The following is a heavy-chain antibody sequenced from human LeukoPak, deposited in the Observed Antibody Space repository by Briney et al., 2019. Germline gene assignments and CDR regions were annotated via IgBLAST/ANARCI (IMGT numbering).Heavy chain of an antibody. D-gene: IGHD1-26*01. CDR2: ISSSGKA. J-gene: IGHJ4*02. Sequence: PSETLSLTCAASGGPITTTDFDWAWIRQPPGQGFEWIATISSSGKAYYYPSLMSRVTISVDTSKNQFSLDVTSVTAADTGLFYCARFEGGTGFDYWGRGILVIVS. CDR1: GGPITTTDFD. CDR3: ARFEGGTGFDY. V-gene: IGHV4-39*01.